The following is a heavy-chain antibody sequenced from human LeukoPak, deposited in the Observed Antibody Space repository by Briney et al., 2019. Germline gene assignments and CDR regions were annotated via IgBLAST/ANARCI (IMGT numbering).Heavy chain of an antibody. CDR2: IKQDGSEK. CDR3: ARAISSSWYDN. V-gene: IGHV3-7*01. Sequence: GGSLRLSCAASGLTFDDYAMHWVRQAPGKGLEWVANIKQDGSEKYYVDSVKGRFTISRDNAKNSLYLQMNSLRAEDTAVYYCARAISSSWYDNWGQGTLVTVSS. J-gene: IGHJ4*02. D-gene: IGHD6-13*01. CDR1: GLTFDDYA.